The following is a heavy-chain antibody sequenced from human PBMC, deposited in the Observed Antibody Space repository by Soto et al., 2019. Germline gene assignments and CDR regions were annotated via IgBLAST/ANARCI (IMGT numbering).Heavy chain of an antibody. D-gene: IGHD3-22*01. V-gene: IGHV4-30-4*01. Sequence: PSETLSLTCTVSGGSISSGDYYWSWIRQPPGKGLEWIGYIYYSGSTYYNPSLKSRATISVDTSKNQFSLKLSSVTAADTAVYYCARYSSLLFYYFDYWGRGTLVTVSS. CDR1: GGSISSGDYY. CDR3: ARYSSLLFYYFDY. CDR2: IYYSGST. J-gene: IGHJ4*02.